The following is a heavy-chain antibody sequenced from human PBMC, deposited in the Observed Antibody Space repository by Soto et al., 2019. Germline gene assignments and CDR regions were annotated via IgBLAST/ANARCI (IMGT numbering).Heavy chain of an antibody. D-gene: IGHD3-10*01. CDR3: AKGGRWFGEIDY. CDR1: GFTFSSYA. Sequence: GGSLRLSCAAPGFTFSSYAMSWVRQAPGKGLEWVSAISGSGGSTYYADSVKGRFTISRDNSKNTLYLQMNSLRAEDTAVYYCAKGGRWFGEIDYWGQGTLVTVSS. J-gene: IGHJ4*02. V-gene: IGHV3-23*01. CDR2: ISGSGGST.